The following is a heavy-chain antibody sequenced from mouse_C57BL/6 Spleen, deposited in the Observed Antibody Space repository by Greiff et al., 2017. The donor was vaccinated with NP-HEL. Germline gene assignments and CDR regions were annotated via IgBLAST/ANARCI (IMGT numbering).Heavy chain of an antibody. V-gene: IGHV7-3*01. J-gene: IGHJ2*01. CDR3: ARYTGSYLYYFDY. D-gene: IGHD1-1*02. Sequence: VQLVESGGGLVQPGGSLSLSCAASGFSFPDYYMSWVRHPPGKALEWLGFIRNKANGYTSEYSVSVKGRFTISRDNSQSILYLQMNALRAEDSATYDCARYTGSYLYYFDYWGQGTTLTVSS. CDR1: GFSFPDYY. CDR2: IRNKANGYTS.